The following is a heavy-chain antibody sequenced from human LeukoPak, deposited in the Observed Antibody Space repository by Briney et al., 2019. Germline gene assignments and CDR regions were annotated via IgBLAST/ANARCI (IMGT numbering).Heavy chain of an antibody. V-gene: IGHV3-23*01. CDR2: ISGSGGST. CDR3: ARVETTVTTSFDY. Sequence: GGSLRLSCAASGFTFSSYAMSWVRQAPGKGLEWVSAISGSGGSTYYADSVKGRFTISRDNSKNTLYLQMNSLRAEDTAVFYCARVETTVTTSFDYWGQGTLVTVSS. J-gene: IGHJ4*02. D-gene: IGHD4-17*01. CDR1: GFTFSSYA.